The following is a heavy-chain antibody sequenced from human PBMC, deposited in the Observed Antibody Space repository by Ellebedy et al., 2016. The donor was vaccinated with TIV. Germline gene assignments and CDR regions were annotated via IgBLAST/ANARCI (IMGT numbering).Heavy chain of an antibody. CDR2: ISSSGSSTI. CDR1: GFTFSDYY. D-gene: IGHD6-13*01. V-gene: IGHV3-11*01. Sequence: GESLKISCAASGFTFSDYYMSWIRHAPGKGLEWLSYISSSGSSTIYYADSVKGRFTISRDNAKNSLYLQMNSLRAEDTAVYYCARVQYSSSWYVNYGMDVWGQGTTVTVSS. J-gene: IGHJ6*02. CDR3: ARVQYSSSWYVNYGMDV.